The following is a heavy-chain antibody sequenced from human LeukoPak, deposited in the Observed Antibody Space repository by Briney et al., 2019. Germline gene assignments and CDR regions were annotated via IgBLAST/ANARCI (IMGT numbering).Heavy chain of an antibody. CDR2: IYYSGST. V-gene: IGHV4-39*07. Sequence: GSLRLSCAASGFTFSSYSMNWVRQPPGKGLEWIGSIYYSGSTYYNPSLKSRVTISVDTSKNQFSLKLSSVTAADTAVYYCARVDYGDYVVNYWGQGTLVTVSS. D-gene: IGHD4-17*01. J-gene: IGHJ4*02. CDR3: ARVDYGDYVVNY. CDR1: GFTFSSYS.